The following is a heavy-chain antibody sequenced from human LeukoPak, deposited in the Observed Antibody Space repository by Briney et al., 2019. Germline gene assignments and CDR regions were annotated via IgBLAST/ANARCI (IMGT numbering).Heavy chain of an antibody. V-gene: IGHV4-4*07. D-gene: IGHD2-2*01. J-gene: IGHJ6*02. CDR2: VHITGCA. CDR3: ARDGTYSCSSTSCYQYYYYYGMDV. CDR1: GGSLSGYY. Sequence: PSETLSLTCTVSGGSLSGYYWSWIRQPAGKGLEWVGRVHITGCASHNPSLKSRVTMSVDTSRNQFSLKLTSVTAADTAVYYCARDGTYSCSSTSCYQYYYYYGMDVWGQGTTVTVSS.